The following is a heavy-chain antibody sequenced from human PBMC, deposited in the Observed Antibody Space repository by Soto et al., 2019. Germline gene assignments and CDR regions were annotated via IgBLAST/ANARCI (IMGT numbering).Heavy chain of an antibody. CDR2: IYSDGST. CDR1: GFTFSSYA. Sequence: HPGGSLRLSCAASGFTFSSYAMSWVRQAPGKGLEWVSVIYSDGSTYYADSVKGRFIISRDNSNNTLYFQMNSLRAEDTAVYYCATLTKYDILTGFYPCWGQGTLVTVSS. CDR3: ATLTKYDILTGFYPC. J-gene: IGHJ4*02. D-gene: IGHD3-9*01. V-gene: IGHV3-66*01.